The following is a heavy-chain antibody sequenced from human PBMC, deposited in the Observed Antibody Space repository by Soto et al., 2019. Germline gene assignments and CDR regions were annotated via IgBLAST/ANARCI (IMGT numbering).Heavy chain of an antibody. D-gene: IGHD1-1*01. CDR1: GFTFSSYA. J-gene: IGHJ3*02. Sequence: RRLSCAASGFTFSSYAMSWVRQAPGKGLEWVSAISGSGGSTYYADSVKGRFTISRDNSKNTLYLQMNSLRAEDTAVYYCATTTHALSIDAFDIWGQGTMVTVSS. V-gene: IGHV3-23*01. CDR3: ATTTHALSIDAFDI. CDR2: ISGSGGST.